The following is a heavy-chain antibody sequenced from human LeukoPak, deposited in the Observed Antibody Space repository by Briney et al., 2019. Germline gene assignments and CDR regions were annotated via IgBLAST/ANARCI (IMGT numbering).Heavy chain of an antibody. CDR1: GYTFTSYY. CDR2: INPSGGST. CDR3: ARTRGAIFGVVIGVDY. V-gene: IGHV1-46*01. D-gene: IGHD3-3*01. J-gene: IGHJ4*02. Sequence: ASVKVSCKASGYTFTSYYMHWVRQAPGQGLEWMGIINPSGGSTSYAQKFQGRVTMTRDTSTSTVYMELSSLRSEDTAVYYCARTRGAIFGVVIGVDYWGQGTLVTVSS.